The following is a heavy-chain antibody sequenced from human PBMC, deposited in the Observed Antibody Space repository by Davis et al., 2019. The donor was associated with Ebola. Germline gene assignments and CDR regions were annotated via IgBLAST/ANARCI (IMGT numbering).Heavy chain of an antibody. CDR2: IYSGGST. CDR3: ARGGEQWLVHGYYFQH. J-gene: IGHJ1*01. CDR1: GFTVSSNY. D-gene: IGHD6-19*01. Sequence: GESLKISCPASGFTVSSNYMSWVRQAPGTGLEWVSVIYSGGSTYYADSVKGRFTISRDNSKNTLYLQMNSLRAEDTAVYYCARGGEQWLVHGYYFQHWGQGTLVTVSS. V-gene: IGHV3-53*01.